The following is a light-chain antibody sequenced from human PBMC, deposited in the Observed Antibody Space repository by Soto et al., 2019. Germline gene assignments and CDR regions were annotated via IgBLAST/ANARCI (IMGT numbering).Light chain of an antibody. CDR2: EVS. CDR3: SSYAGSNNLGV. CDR1: SSDVGGYNY. J-gene: IGLJ2*01. Sequence: QSVLTQPPSASGSPGQSVTISCTGTSSDVGGYNYVSWYQQHPGKAPKLMIYEVSKRPSGVPDRFSSSKSGNTASLTVSGLQVEDEAHYYCSSYAGSNNLGVFGGGTKLTVL. V-gene: IGLV2-8*01.